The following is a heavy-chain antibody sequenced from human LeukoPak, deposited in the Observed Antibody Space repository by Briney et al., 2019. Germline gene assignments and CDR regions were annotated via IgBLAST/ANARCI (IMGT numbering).Heavy chain of an antibody. CDR3: PTIRGYTSSWPFDY. CDR1: GFTFSSYG. J-gene: IGHJ4*02. CDR2: IRYDGSNK. D-gene: IGHD6-13*01. Sequence: GSLRLSCAASGFTFSSYGMHWVRQAPGKGLEWVAFIRYDGSNKYYADSVKGRLTISRDNSKNTLYLQMNSLKSEDTAVYYCPTIRGYTSSWPFDYWGQGALVTVSS. V-gene: IGHV3-30*02.